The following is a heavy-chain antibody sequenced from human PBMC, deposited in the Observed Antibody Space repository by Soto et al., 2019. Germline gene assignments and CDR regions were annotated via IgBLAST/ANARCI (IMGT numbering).Heavy chain of an antibody. CDR1: GFTFSSYG. CDR3: ARTHTSGWYFDY. Sequence: QVQLVESGGGVVQPGRSLRLSCAASGFTFSSYGLHWVRQAPGKGLEWVAVIWYDGSNKYYADSVKGRFTISRDNSKNTLYLQLNSLRAADTAVYYCARTHTSGWYFDYWGQGTLVTVSS. D-gene: IGHD6-19*01. J-gene: IGHJ4*02. V-gene: IGHV3-33*01. CDR2: IWYDGSNK.